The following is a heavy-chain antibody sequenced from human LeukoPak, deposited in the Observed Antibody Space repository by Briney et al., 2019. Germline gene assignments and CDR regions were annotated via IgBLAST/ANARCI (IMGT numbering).Heavy chain of an antibody. V-gene: IGHV4-39*01. CDR2: IYYSGST. Sequence: SETLSLTCTVSGGSISSTSYYWGWIRQPPGKGLVWIGSIYYSGSTYYNPSLKSRVTISVDTSKNQYSLKLSSVTAADMAVYYCARRSRFGEFAYFDYWGQGTLVTVSS. D-gene: IGHD3-10*01. CDR1: GGSISSTSYY. CDR3: ARRSRFGEFAYFDY. J-gene: IGHJ4*02.